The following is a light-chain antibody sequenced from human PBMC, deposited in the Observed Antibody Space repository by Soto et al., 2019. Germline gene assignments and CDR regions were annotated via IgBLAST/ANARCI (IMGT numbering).Light chain of an antibody. CDR3: QQYNNWLSWT. J-gene: IGKJ1*01. Sequence: EIVMTQSPATLSVSPGERATLSCRASQSVSSNLAWYQQKPGQAPRLLIYGASTRATGIPARFSGSGSGTEFTLTISSLRSEDFAVYYCQQYNNWLSWTFGQGAKV. CDR2: GAS. CDR1: QSVSSN. V-gene: IGKV3-15*01.